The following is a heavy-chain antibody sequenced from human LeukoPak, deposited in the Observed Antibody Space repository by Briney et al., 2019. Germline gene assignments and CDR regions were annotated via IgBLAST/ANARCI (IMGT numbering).Heavy chain of an antibody. CDR3: AKDILAAGLFFDY. CDR2: IKQDGSEK. Sequence: GGSLRLSCAASGFTFSSYWMSWVRQAPGKGLEWVANIKQDGSEKYYVDSVKGRFTISRDNAKNSLYLQMNSLRAEDTAVYYCAKDILAAGLFFDYWGQGVLLTVSS. D-gene: IGHD6-13*01. CDR1: GFTFSSYW. J-gene: IGHJ4*02. V-gene: IGHV3-7*03.